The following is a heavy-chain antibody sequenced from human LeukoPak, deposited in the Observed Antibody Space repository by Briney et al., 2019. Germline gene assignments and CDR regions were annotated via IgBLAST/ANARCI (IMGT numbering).Heavy chain of an antibody. V-gene: IGHV1-2*02. CDR2: INPNSGGT. D-gene: IGHD6-6*01. Sequence: GASVKVSCKASGYTFIGYYMHWVRQAPGQGLEWMGWINPNSGGTNYAQKFQGRVTMTRDTSISTAYMELSRLRSDDTAVYYCARDGSYSSSLFYFDYWGQGTLVTVSS. CDR1: GYTFIGYY. CDR3: ARDGSYSSSLFYFDY. J-gene: IGHJ4*02.